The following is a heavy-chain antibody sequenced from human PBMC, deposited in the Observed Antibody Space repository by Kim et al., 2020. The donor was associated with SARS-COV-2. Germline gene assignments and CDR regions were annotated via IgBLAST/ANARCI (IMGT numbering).Heavy chain of an antibody. CDR3: AREPRAVAGKVP. CDR1: GFTFSSYS. V-gene: IGHV3-21*01. J-gene: IGHJ5*02. Sequence: GGSLRLSCAASGFTFSSYSMNWVRQAPGKGLEWVSSISSSSSYIYYADSVKGRFTISRDNAKNSLYLQMNSLRAEDTAVYYCAREPRAVAGKVPWGQGTLVTVSS. CDR2: ISSSSSYI. D-gene: IGHD6-19*01.